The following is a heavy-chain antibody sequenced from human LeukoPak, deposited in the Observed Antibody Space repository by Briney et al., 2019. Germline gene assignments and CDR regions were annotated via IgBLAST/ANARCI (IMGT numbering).Heavy chain of an antibody. J-gene: IGHJ4*02. CDR3: AKWGDYDVLTGYYVPDY. CDR2: ILGSGGST. Sequence: GGSLRLSCAASGLTFSNYAMSWVRQAPGKGLEWVSAILGSGGSTYYADSVKGRFTVSRDNSKSTLYLQMNSLRAEDTALYYCAKWGDYDVLTGYYVPDYWGQGTLVTVSS. V-gene: IGHV3-23*01. D-gene: IGHD3-9*01. CDR1: GLTFSNYA.